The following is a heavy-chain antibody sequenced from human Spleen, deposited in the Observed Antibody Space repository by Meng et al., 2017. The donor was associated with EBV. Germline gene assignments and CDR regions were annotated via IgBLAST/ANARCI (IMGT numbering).Heavy chain of an antibody. CDR2: MYQSGGT. V-gene: IGHV4-30-2*01. CDR1: GGSITSSGYS. D-gene: IGHD1-26*01. Sequence: HLQESGPGPLKPSQTLSPTCAVSGGSITSSGYSWTWIRQPPGKGLEWIGYMYQSGGTYYSPSLKSRATISVDRSKNHLSLKLSSVTAADTAFYYCATIIVPATTMNYWGPGTLVTVSS. CDR3: ATIIVPATTMNY. J-gene: IGHJ4*02.